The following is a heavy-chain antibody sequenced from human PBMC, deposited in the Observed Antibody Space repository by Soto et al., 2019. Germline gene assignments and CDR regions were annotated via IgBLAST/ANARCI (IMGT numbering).Heavy chain of an antibody. J-gene: IGHJ4*02. CDR1: GFTFSSYA. CDR2: ISGSGGST. CDR3: AKDSRFLEWTSHRQDY. D-gene: IGHD3-3*01. V-gene: IGHV3-23*01. Sequence: EVQLLESGGGLVQPGGSLRLSCAASGFTFSSYAMSWVRQAPGKGLEWVSAISGSGGSTYYADSVKGRFTISRDNSKNSLYLQMSSLSAEYTAVYYCAKDSRFLEWTSHRQDYWGQGTLVTVSS.